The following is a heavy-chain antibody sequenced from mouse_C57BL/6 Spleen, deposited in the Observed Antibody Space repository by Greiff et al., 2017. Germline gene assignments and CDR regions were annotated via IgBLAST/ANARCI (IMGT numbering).Heavy chain of an antibody. CDR2: IDPSDSYT. J-gene: IGHJ3*01. Sequence: QVQLKQPGAELVKPGASVTLSCKASGYTFTSYWMQWVKQRPGQGLEWIGEIDPSDSYTNYNQKFKGKATLTVDTSSSTAYMQRSSLTAEDSAVYDCARAKAFAYWGQGTLVTVSA. CDR1: GYTFTSYW. CDR3: ARAKAFAY. V-gene: IGHV1-50*01. D-gene: IGHD3-2*02.